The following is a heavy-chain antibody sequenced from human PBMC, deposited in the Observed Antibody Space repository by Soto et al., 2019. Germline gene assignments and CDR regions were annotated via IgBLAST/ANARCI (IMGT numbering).Heavy chain of an antibody. CDR1: GGTFANFI. J-gene: IGHJ6*02. V-gene: IGHV1-69*06. CDR2: IVPMFGTA. Sequence: QGQLVQSGAEVKEPGSSVKVSCKASGGTFANFIMNWVRQTPGQVLEWMGGIVPMFGTATYAEKCKGRVTIHATKSTSTAYVEPTSLRSVDTAVYDCARNGTYGTPLSKYSGIDVWGQGTTVIVS. CDR3: ARNGTYGTPLSKYSGIDV. D-gene: IGHD1-1*01.